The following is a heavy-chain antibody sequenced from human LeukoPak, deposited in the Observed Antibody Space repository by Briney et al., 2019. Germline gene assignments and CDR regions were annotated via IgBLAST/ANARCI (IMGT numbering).Heavy chain of an antibody. CDR2: INHSGST. Sequence: PSETLSLTCAVYGGSFSGYYWSWIRQPPGKGLEWIGEINHSGSTNYNPYLKSRVTISVDTSKNQFSLKLSSVTAADTAVYYCAREGGGAVTSPHYWYFDLWGRGTLVTVSS. CDR1: GGSFSGYY. J-gene: IGHJ2*01. D-gene: IGHD3-16*01. CDR3: AREGGGAVTSPHYWYFDL. V-gene: IGHV4-34*01.